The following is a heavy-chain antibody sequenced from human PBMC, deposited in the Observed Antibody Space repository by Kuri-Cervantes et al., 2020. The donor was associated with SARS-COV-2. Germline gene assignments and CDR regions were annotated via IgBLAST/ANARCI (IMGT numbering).Heavy chain of an antibody. CDR1: GFTFSSYA. V-gene: IGHV3-23*01. D-gene: IGHD6-6*01. CDR3: AKVSAKAARPRHYYYYMEV. CDR2: ISGSGGST. J-gene: IGHJ6*03. Sequence: GESLKISCAASGFTFSSYAMSWVRQAPGKGLEWVSAISGSGGSTYYADSVKGRFTISRDNSKNTLYLQMNSLRAEDTAVYYCAKVSAKAARPRHYYYYMEVWGKGTTVTVSS.